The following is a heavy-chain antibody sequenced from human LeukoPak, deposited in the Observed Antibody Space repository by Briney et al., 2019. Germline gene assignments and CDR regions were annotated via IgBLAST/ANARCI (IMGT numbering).Heavy chain of an antibody. Sequence: GGSLRLSCAASGLTLSNAWMSWVRQAPGKGLEWVGRIKSKTDGGTTDYAAPVKGRFTISRDDSKNTLYLQMNSLKTEDTAVYYCTTGPWMPYGGNSQPPFWGQGTLVTVSS. CDR1: GLTLSNAW. CDR2: IKSKTDGGTT. CDR3: TTGPWMPYGGNSQPPF. J-gene: IGHJ4*02. V-gene: IGHV3-15*01. D-gene: IGHD4-23*01.